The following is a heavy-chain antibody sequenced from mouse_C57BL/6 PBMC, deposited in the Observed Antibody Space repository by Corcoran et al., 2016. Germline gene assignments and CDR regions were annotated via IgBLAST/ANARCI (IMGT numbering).Heavy chain of an antibody. CDR3: AREEVGWYHMDY. J-gene: IGHJ4*01. Sequence: QVQLQQSGAELARPGASVKLSCKASGYTFTSYGISWVKQRTGQGLEWIGEIYPRSGNTYYNEKFKGKATLTADNSSSTAYMELRSLTSEDSAVYFCAREEVGWYHMDYGGQGTAVTVSS. V-gene: IGHV1-81*01. CDR2: IYPRSGNT. CDR1: GYTFTSYG. D-gene: IGHD1-1*02.